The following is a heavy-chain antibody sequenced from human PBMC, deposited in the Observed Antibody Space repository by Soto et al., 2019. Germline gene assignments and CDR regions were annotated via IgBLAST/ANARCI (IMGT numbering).Heavy chain of an antibody. J-gene: IGHJ5*02. CDR2: IIPIFGTA. Sequence: ASVKVSCKASGGTFSNYAISWVRQAPGQGLEWMGGIIPIFGTANYAQKFQGRVTITADESTSTAYMELSSLRSEDTAVYYCARDLDNWNDSNWFDPWGQGTLVTVSS. CDR3: ARDLDNWNDSNWFDP. D-gene: IGHD1-20*01. CDR1: GGTFSNYA. V-gene: IGHV1-69*13.